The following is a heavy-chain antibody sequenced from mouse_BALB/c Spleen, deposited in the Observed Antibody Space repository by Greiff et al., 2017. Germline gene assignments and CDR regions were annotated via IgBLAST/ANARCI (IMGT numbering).Heavy chain of an antibody. CDR3: AREIRAMDY. J-gene: IGHJ4*01. CDR1: GYTFTSYW. D-gene: IGHD2-4*01. V-gene: IGHV1-7*01. Sequence: VQLQQPGAELVKPGASVKLSCKASGYTFTSYWMHWVKQRPGQGLEWIGYINPSTGYTEYNQKFKDKATLTADKSSSTAYMQLSSLTSEDSAVYYCAREIRAMDYWGQGTSVTVSS. CDR2: INPSTGYT.